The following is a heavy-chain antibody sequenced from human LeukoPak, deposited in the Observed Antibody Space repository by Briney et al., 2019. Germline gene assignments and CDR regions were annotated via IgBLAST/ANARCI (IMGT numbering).Heavy chain of an antibody. CDR1: GYSICSGYY. V-gene: IGHV4-38-2*02. D-gene: IGHD1-26*01. CDR2: TYHSGST. J-gene: IGHJ5*02. CDR3: AREGGFIVGATDP. Sequence: PSETLSLTCTVSGYSICSGYYWGWIRQPPGKGLEWIGSTYHSGSTYYNPSLKSRVTISVDTSKNQFSLKLSSVTAADTAVYYCAREGGFIVGATDPWGQGTLVTVSS.